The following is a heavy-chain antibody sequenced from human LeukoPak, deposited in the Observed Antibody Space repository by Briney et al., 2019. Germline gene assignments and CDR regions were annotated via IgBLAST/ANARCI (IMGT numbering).Heavy chain of an antibody. J-gene: IGHJ3*02. CDR2: IYYNENT. Sequence: SETLSLTCSVSGVSIYSSTFYWAWIRQPPGKGQEFIGSIYYNENTYHNPSLRSRLTISVDTSTNHFSLRLTSVTAADTAIYYCARQLAAGNDAFDIWGQGTVVTVSS. CDR3: ARQLAAGNDAFDI. CDR1: GVSIYSSTFY. V-gene: IGHV4-39*01. D-gene: IGHD2-15*01.